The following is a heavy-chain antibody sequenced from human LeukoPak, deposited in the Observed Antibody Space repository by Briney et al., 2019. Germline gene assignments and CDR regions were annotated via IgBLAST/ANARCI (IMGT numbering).Heavy chain of an antibody. D-gene: IGHD6-13*01. CDR3: ARSAAGTGYYYYMDV. CDR1: GGSISSGSYY. CDR2: IYTSGSA. J-gene: IGHJ6*03. V-gene: IGHV4-61*02. Sequence: SETLSLTCTVSGGSISSGSYYWSWIRQPAGKGLEWIGRIYTSGSANYNPSLKSRVTISVDTSKNQFSLKLSSVIAADTAVYYCARSAAGTGYYYYMDVWGKGTTVTVSS.